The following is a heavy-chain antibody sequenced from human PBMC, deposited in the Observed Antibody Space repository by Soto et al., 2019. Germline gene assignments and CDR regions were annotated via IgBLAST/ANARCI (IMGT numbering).Heavy chain of an antibody. D-gene: IGHD1-26*01. Sequence: QVQLVESGGGVVQPGRSLRLSCGASGFTFNNYGMHWVRQAPGKGLEWVAVIWYDGTNRYYGDFGKGRFTISRDNSKNTLYLQNNSLRAEDTAVYYYARAHDSTLTNSGLGGYYYYGMDVWGQGTTVTVSS. J-gene: IGHJ6*02. V-gene: IGHV3-33*01. CDR2: IWYDGTNR. CDR1: GFTFNNYG. CDR3: ARAHDSTLTNSGLGGYYYYGMDV.